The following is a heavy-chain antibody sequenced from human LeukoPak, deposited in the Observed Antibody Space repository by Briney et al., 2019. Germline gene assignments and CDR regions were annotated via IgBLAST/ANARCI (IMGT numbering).Heavy chain of an antibody. D-gene: IGHD2-15*01. J-gene: IGHJ5*02. V-gene: IGHV3-30*18. CDR3: AKSLVGFGDCSGGSCYPHWFDP. Sequence: GGSLRLSCAASGFTFSSYGMHWVRQAPGKGLEWVAVISYDGSNKYYADSVKGRFTISRDNSKNTLYLQMNSLRAEDTAAYYCAKSLVGFGDCSGGSCYPHWFDPWGQGTLVTVSS. CDR2: ISYDGSNK. CDR1: GFTFSSYG.